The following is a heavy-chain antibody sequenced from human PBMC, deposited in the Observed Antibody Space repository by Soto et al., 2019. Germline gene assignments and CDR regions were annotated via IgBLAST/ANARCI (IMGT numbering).Heavy chain of an antibody. Sequence: EVRLVESGGGLVQPGGSLRLSCAASGITISNYPRSWVRQAPGKGLDWVSGISGSGDTTYYADSSKGRFTISKDISKNSLFLQLDSLRVEDSALYFCVKDDGGYPSTAPHWGQGTLVTVS. V-gene: IGHV3-23*04. D-gene: IGHD4-17*01. CDR2: ISGSGDTT. CDR3: VKDDGGYPSTAPH. CDR1: GITISNYP. J-gene: IGHJ4*02.